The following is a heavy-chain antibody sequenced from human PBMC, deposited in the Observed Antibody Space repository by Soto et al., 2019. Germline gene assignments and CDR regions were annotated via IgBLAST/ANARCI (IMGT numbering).Heavy chain of an antibody. CDR1: GGTFSSYT. CDR2: IIPILGIA. J-gene: IGHJ5*02. CDR3: ARGGGLLWFGEWVGWFDP. D-gene: IGHD3-10*01. V-gene: IGHV1-69*02. Sequence: SVKVSCKASGGTFSSYTISWVRQAPGQGLEWMGRIIPILGIANYAQKFQGRVTMTANKSTSTAYMELSSLRSEDTAVYYCARGGGLLWFGEWVGWFDPWGQGTLVTVSS.